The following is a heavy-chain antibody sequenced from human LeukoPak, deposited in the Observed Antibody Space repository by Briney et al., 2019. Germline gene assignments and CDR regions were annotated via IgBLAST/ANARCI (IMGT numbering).Heavy chain of an antibody. CDR3: AKDFAAHWENLDR. D-gene: IGHD2/OR15-2a*01. J-gene: IGHJ4*02. CDR1: GFTFRSYG. Sequence: PGRSLRLSCAASGFTFRSYGMHWVRQAPGKGLEWLAVISYDGRNQYYSDSVQDQFTISRDNSNNTVSLQIHSLRPEDTAVYYCAKDFAAHWENLDRWGQGTLVIVSS. CDR2: ISYDGRNQ. V-gene: IGHV3-30*18.